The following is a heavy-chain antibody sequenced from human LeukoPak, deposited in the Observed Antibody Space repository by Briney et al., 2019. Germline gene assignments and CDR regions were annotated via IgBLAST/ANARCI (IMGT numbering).Heavy chain of an antibody. CDR1: GGSISSSSYY. Sequence: SETLSLTCTVSGGSISSSSYYWGWIRQPPGKGLEWIGSIYYSGSTYYNPSLKSRVTISVDTSKNQFSLKLSSVTAADTAVYYRATSFEYRSSAANYWGQGTLVTVSS. CDR2: IYYSGST. D-gene: IGHD6-6*01. J-gene: IGHJ4*02. CDR3: ATSFEYRSSAANY. V-gene: IGHV4-39*01.